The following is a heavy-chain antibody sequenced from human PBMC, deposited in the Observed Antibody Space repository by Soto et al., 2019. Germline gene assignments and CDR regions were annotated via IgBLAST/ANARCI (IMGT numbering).Heavy chain of an antibody. Sequence: QVQLVQSGAEVKKPGASVKVSCKASGYTFTDYYIHWVRQAPGQGLEWMGWINPDSGGTDYAQKCQGSVAMTRDTSISTAYMELSRLTSDDAAVYYCARDRCTAGSCFDYWGQGTPVTVSS. CDR2: INPDSGGT. V-gene: IGHV1-2*04. D-gene: IGHD2-15*01. CDR1: GYTFTDYY. J-gene: IGHJ4*02. CDR3: ARDRCTAGSCFDY.